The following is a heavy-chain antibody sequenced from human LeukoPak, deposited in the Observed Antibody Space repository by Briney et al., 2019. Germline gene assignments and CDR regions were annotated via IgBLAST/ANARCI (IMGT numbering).Heavy chain of an antibody. J-gene: IGHJ4*02. CDR3: HTGSYYRRYYFDY. D-gene: IGHD3-10*01. CDR1: GYTFTSYD. CDR2: MNPNSGNT. V-gene: IGHV1-8*01. Sequence: ASVKVSCKASGYTFTSYDINWVRQATGQGLEWMGWMNPNSGNTGYAQKFQGRVTMTRNTSISTAYMELSSLRSEDTAVYYCHTGSYYRRYYFDYWGQGTRVTVSS.